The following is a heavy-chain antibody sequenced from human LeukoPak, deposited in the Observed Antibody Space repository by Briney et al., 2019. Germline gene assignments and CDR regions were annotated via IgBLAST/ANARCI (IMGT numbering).Heavy chain of an antibody. CDR3: AKDGSGGSFFDY. Sequence: VASVKVSCKASGGTFSSYAISWVRQAPGQGLEWMGGIIPIFGTANYAQKFQGRVTITADESTSTAYMELSSLRSEDTAVYYCAKDGSGGSFFDYWGQGTLVTVSS. V-gene: IGHV1-69*01. CDR1: GGTFSSYA. D-gene: IGHD2-15*01. CDR2: IIPIFGTA. J-gene: IGHJ4*02.